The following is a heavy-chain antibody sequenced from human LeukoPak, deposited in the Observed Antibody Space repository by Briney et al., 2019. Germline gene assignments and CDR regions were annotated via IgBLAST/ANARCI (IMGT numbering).Heavy chain of an antibody. J-gene: IGHJ3*02. CDR1: GGSISSGTYY. D-gene: IGHD3-10*01. V-gene: IGHV4-61*02. CDR2: VYATGST. CDR3: ARDSWFGAVVDI. Sequence: SQTLSLTWTVSGGSISSGTYYWSWIRQPAGKGLEWIGRVYATGSTNYNPSLKRRVPISVETSNNQFTLKLSSVTAAATPVVYWARDSWFGAVVDICGQGTMVTVSS.